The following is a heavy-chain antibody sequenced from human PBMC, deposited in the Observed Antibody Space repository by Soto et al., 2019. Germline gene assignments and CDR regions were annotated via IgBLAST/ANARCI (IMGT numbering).Heavy chain of an antibody. Sequence: GGSLRLSCAASGFTFSSYGMHWVRQAPGKGLEWVAVISYDGSNKYYADSVKGRFTISRDNSKNTLYLQMNSLRAEDTAVYYCAKGFGVVTLYYYYGMDVWGQGTTVTVSS. V-gene: IGHV3-30*18. D-gene: IGHD3-3*01. CDR1: GFTFSSYG. CDR3: AKGFGVVTLYYYYGMDV. J-gene: IGHJ6*02. CDR2: ISYDGSNK.